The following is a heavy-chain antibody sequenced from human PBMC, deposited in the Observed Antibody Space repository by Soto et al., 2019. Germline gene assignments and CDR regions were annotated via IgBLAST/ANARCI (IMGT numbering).Heavy chain of an antibody. V-gene: IGHV3-7*03. J-gene: IGHJ4*02. CDR2: IKEDGSAK. D-gene: IGHD4-17*01. CDR1: GFMFSNYW. CDR3: ETGSGYGDVVDN. Sequence: EVYLVESGGGLVQPGGSLRLSCEASGFMFSNYWMNWVRQAPGKGLKWVANIKEDGSAKSYVDSVKGRFTISRDNAKKSLYLQMNRLRVEDTAVYYCETGSGYGDVVDNWCQGPMVIVSS.